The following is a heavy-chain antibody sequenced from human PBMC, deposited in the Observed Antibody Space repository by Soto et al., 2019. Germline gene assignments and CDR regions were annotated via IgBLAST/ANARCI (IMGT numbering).Heavy chain of an antibody. D-gene: IGHD3-10*01. CDR2: INHSGST. CDR3: ARGVTMVRGVIYYFDY. CDR1: GGSFSGYY. Sequence: SETLSLTCAVYGGSFSGYYWSRIRQPPGKGLEWIGEINHSGSTNYNPSLKSRVTISVDTSKNQFSLKLSSVTAADTAVYYCARGVTMVRGVIYYFDYWGQGTLVTVSS. J-gene: IGHJ4*02. V-gene: IGHV4-34*01.